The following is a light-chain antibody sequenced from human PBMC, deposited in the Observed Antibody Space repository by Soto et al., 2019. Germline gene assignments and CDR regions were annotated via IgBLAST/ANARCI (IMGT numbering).Light chain of an antibody. CDR3: ASYSTTSTPYV. CDR1: SSDVGGYNY. Sequence: SALTQPASVSGSPGQSITISCTGTSSDVGGYNYVSWYQQHPGKAPKLMIYEVSSRPSGVSNRFSGARSGNTASLTISGLQAEDEAVYYCASYSTTSTPYVFGTGTKVTVL. V-gene: IGLV2-14*01. CDR2: EVS. J-gene: IGLJ1*01.